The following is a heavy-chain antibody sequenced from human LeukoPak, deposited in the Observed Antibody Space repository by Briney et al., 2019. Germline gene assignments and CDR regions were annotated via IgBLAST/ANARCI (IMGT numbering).Heavy chain of an antibody. CDR1: DDSITMYY. V-gene: IGHV4-59*01. D-gene: IGHD3-22*01. J-gene: IGHJ2*01. CDR3: AREAEKFVGYASSGYYPRNYWYFDL. Sequence: PSETLSLTCSVSDDSITMYYWTWIRQPPGKGLEWIGYVDHTGSTNFNPSLNGRVSISRDTTKNLFSLRLRSVTAADTAVYYCAREAEKFVGYASSGYYPRNYWYFDLWGQGTLVTVAS. CDR2: VDHTGST.